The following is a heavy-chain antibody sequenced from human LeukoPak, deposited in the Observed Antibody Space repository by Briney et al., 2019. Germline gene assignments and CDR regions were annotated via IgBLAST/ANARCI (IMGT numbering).Heavy chain of an antibody. Sequence: GGSLRLSCAASGFTFSSYAMSWVRQAPGKGLEWVSAISGSGGSTYYADSVKGRFTISRDNSKNTLYLQMDSLRAEDTAVYYCAKVGGYSYGPPLYWGQGTLVTVSS. D-gene: IGHD5-18*01. CDR3: AKVGGYSYGPPLY. V-gene: IGHV3-23*01. CDR1: GFTFSSYA. J-gene: IGHJ4*02. CDR2: ISGSGGST.